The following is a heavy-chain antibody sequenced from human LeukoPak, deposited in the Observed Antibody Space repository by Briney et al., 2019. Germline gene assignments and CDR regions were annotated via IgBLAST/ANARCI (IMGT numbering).Heavy chain of an antibody. CDR2: ISRNSDYI. CDR3: ASGTYTTSSPPAY. Sequence: GGSLRLSCAASGFTFNSYSMNWVRQAPGKGLEWLSSISRNSDYIYYAGSVKGRFTISRDNAKNSLYLQMNSLRAEDTAVYYCASGTYTTSSPPAYWGQGTLVTVSS. J-gene: IGHJ4*02. D-gene: IGHD6-6*01. V-gene: IGHV3-21*01. CDR1: GFTFNSYS.